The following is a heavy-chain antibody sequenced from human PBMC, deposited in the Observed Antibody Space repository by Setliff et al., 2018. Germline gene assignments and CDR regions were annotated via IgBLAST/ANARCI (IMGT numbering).Heavy chain of an antibody. CDR2: VHPDGST. Sequence: SETLSLTCTVSGGSLSADYYWSWIRQPAGKGLEWIGHVHPDGSTNYNPSLYSRVVISVDTSKNQFSLKLTSVTAADTAVYYCARDPASPAAAGGWFDPWGQGTLVTVSS. D-gene: IGHD6-13*01. V-gene: IGHV4-61*09. CDR1: GGSLSADYY. CDR3: ARDPASPAAAGGWFDP. J-gene: IGHJ5*02.